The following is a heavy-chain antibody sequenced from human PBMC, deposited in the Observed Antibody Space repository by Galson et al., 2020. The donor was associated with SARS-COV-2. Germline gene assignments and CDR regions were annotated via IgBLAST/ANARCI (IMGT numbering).Heavy chain of an antibody. CDR3: ASRKWAKSSGYFYGMDG. CDR1: DGSFTGHY. V-gene: IGHV4-34*01. J-gene: IGHJ6*02. Sequence: SETLSLSCAVYDGSFTGHYWTWIRQPPGKGLEWIGEISHSGNTNYNPSLKSRVTISVDTSKNQFSLKLHSVTAADMAVYYCASRKWAKSSGYFYGMDGWGQGTTVTVSS. D-gene: IGHD2-8*01. CDR2: ISHSGNT.